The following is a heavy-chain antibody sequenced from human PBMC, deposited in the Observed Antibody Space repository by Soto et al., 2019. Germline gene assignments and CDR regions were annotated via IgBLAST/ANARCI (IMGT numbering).Heavy chain of an antibody. D-gene: IGHD6-13*01. CDR1: ALSFSSYA. CDR3: AKWRGAAGTGFDS. CDR2: IGASGVST. V-gene: IGHV3-23*01. J-gene: IGHJ4*02. Sequence: GGSLRLPCAASALSFSSYAMSWVRQAPGRGLEWVSSIGASGVSTYYADSVKGRFTVSKDNSKNTLYLQMNTLRAEDTAMYYCAKWRGAAGTGFDSWGQGTLVTVSS.